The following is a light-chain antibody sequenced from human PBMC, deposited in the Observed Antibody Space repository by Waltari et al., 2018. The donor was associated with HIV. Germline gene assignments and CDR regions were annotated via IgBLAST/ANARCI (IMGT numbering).Light chain of an antibody. CDR3: AVWDDSLNGLWV. J-gene: IGLJ3*02. V-gene: IGLV1-44*01. CDR1: NSSIGTNT. CDR2: NTN. Sequence: QSELTQPPSASGTPRQRVTISCSGSNSSIGTNTVNWYQHLPGTAPKLLIFNTNQRPSGVPDRFSGSKSGTSASLAISGLQSEDEADYFCAVWDDSLNGLWVFGGGTKVTVL.